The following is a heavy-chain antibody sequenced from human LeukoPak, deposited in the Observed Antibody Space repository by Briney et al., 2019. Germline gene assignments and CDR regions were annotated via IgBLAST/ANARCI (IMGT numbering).Heavy chain of an antibody. D-gene: IGHD2-21*01. CDR3: ARDGDLYGRDV. Sequence: GASVKVSCKASGGTFSSYAISWVRQAPGQGLEWMGRIIPILGIANYAQKFQGRVTITADKSTSTAYMELSSLRSEDTAVYYCARDGDLYGRDVWGQGTTVTVSS. J-gene: IGHJ6*02. CDR2: IIPILGIA. V-gene: IGHV1-69*04. CDR1: GGTFSSYA.